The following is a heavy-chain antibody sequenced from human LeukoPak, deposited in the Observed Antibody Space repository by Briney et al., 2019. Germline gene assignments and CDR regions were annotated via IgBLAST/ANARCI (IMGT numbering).Heavy chain of an antibody. CDR2: TYYRSKWYN. V-gene: IGHV6-1*01. D-gene: IGHD6-19*01. J-gene: IGHJ4*02. CDR3: ARVPTLWYSSRWYYFDY. Sequence: KYSQTLSLTCAISGDSVSSNSAAWNWIRQSPSRGLEWLGRTYYRSKWYNDYAVSVKSRITINPDTSKNQFSLQLNSVTPEDTAVYYCARVPTLWYSSRWYYFDYWGQGTLVTVSS. CDR1: GDSVSSNSAA.